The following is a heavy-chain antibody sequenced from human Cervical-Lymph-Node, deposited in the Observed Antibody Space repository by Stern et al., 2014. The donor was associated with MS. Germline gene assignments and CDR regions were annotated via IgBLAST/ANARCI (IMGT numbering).Heavy chain of an antibody. V-gene: IGHV3-73*01. Sequence: EVQLVESGGGLVQPGGSLKLSCAASGFAFRGSAMHWVRQAYGQGLEWVGRIRSKANGYTTAYAESVKGRFIISRDDSKTTAYLQMNSLKTEDTAVYYCTRLGGSDAFDVWGQGTMVTVAS. CDR2: IRSKANGYTT. D-gene: IGHD1-26*01. CDR1: GFAFRGSA. CDR3: TRLGGSDAFDV. J-gene: IGHJ3*01.